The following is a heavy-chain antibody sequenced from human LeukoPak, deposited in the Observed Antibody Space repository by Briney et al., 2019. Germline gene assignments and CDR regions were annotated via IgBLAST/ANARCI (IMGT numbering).Heavy chain of an antibody. CDR3: ARDFGPNSIDY. D-gene: IGHD4/OR15-4a*01. J-gene: IGHJ4*02. V-gene: IGHV3-7*01. CDR2: LNRDGSEA. CDR1: GFTFGTYW. Sequence: PGGSLRLSCTASGFTFGTYWMSWIRQTPEKGLEWVANLNRDGSEAYYLDSVKGRFTISRDNARNSVYLQMNSLRADDTAVYYCARDFGPNSIDYWGQGTLATVSS.